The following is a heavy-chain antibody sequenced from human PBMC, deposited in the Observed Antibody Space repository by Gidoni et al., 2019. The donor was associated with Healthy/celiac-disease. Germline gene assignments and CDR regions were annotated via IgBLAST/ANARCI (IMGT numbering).Heavy chain of an antibody. Sequence: QVQLQESGPGLVKPSETLSLTCTVSGGSISSYYWSWIRQPPGKGLEWIGYIYYSGSTNYNPSLKSRVTISVDTSKNQFSLKLSSVTAADTAVYYCARLGGSGSFFFDYWGQGTLVTVSP. V-gene: IGHV4-59*08. J-gene: IGHJ4*02. D-gene: IGHD1-26*01. CDR1: GGSISSYY. CDR3: ARLGGSGSFFFDY. CDR2: IYYSGST.